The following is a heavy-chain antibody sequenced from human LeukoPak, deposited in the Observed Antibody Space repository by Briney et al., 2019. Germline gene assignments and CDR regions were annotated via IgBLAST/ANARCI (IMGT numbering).Heavy chain of an antibody. D-gene: IGHD3-9*01. J-gene: IGHJ4*02. Sequence: GGSLRLSCAASGFTFSSYWMSWVRQAPGKGLEWVANIKEDGSEKYYVDSVKGRFTISRDNAKSSLYLQMNSLRAEDTAVYYCARLLRYFDWRSSYYFDYWGQGTLVTVSS. CDR3: ARLLRYFDWRSSYYFDY. CDR2: IKEDGSEK. V-gene: IGHV3-7*03. CDR1: GFTFSSYW.